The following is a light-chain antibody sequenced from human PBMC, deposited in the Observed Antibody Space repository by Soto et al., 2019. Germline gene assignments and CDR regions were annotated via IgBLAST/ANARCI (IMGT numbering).Light chain of an antibody. CDR3: QEYGSSLRT. J-gene: IGKJ1*01. Sequence: EIVLTQSPGTLSLSPGEGATLSCRASQSVGNNYLAWYQQKPGQAPRLLIYGASTRATGIPDRFSGSGSGTDFTLTISRLEPEDFGGYYCQEYGSSLRTFGQGTKVEIK. CDR2: GAS. V-gene: IGKV3-20*01. CDR1: QSVGNNY.